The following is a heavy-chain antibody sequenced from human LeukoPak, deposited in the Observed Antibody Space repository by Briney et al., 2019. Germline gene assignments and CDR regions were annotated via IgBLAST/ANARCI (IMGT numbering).Heavy chain of an antibody. Sequence: PSETLSLTCTVSGGSVSSGSYYWSWIRQPPGKGLEWIGYIYYSGSTNYNPSLKSRVTISVDTSKNQFSLKLSSVTAADTAVYYCATTRRELLRARYFDYWGQGTLVIVSS. V-gene: IGHV4-61*01. CDR2: IYYSGST. CDR3: ATTRRELLRARYFDY. J-gene: IGHJ4*02. CDR1: GGSVSSGSYY. D-gene: IGHD1-26*01.